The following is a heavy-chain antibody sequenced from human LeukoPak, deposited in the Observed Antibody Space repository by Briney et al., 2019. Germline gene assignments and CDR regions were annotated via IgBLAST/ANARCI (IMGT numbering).Heavy chain of an antibody. V-gene: IGHV1-8*01. D-gene: IGHD2-8*02. CDR1: GYTFTSHD. CDR3: ASSLVGINDY. J-gene: IGHJ4*02. CDR2: MNPNSGNT. Sequence: ASVKVSCKTSGYTFTSHDINWVRHAPGQGLQWMGWMNPNSGNTGYAQQFHGRVTMTRDTSISTAYLELRGLRPEDTAMYYCASSLVGINDYWGQGALVIVSS.